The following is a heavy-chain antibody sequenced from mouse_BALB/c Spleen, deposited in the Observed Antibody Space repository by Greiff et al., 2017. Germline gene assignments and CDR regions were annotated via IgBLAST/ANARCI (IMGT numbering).Heavy chain of an antibody. V-gene: IGHV5-4*02. Sequence: EVMLVESGGGLVKPGGSLKLSCAASGFTFSDYYMYWVRQTPEKRLEWVATISDGGSYTYYPDSVKGRFTISRDNAKNNLYLQMSSLKSEDTAMYYCAREGLPYAMDYWGQGTSVTVSS. CDR2: ISDGGSYT. CDR1: GFTFSDYY. D-gene: IGHD3-1*01. J-gene: IGHJ4*01. CDR3: AREGLPYAMDY.